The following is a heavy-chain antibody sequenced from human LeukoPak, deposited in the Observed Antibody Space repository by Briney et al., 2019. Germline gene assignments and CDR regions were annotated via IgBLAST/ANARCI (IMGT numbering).Heavy chain of an antibody. CDR3: ARSREGGIDHQY. V-gene: IGHV4-34*01. D-gene: IGHD1-26*01. J-gene: IGHJ4*02. CDR1: GGSVSGYY. Sequence: PSETLSLTCAVYGGSVSGYYWSWIRQTPGKGLEWIGEINPSGNTNYNPSLKSRVTTSVDTSKNQISLKLSSVTAADTAVYYCARSREGGIDHQYWGQGILVTVSS. CDR2: INPSGNT.